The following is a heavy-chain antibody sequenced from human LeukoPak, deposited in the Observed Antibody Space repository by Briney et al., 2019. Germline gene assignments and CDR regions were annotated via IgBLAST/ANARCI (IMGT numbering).Heavy chain of an antibody. Sequence: GGSLRLSCAASGFTFNGSAMHWVRQASGKGLEWVGRIRSKANSYATAYAASVKGRFTISRDDSKNTAYLQMNSLKTEDTAVYYCTRLSRAAAGQTFDYWGQGTLVTVSS. J-gene: IGHJ4*02. V-gene: IGHV3-73*01. CDR3: TRLSRAAAGQTFDY. D-gene: IGHD6-13*01. CDR2: IRSKANSYAT. CDR1: GFTFNGSA.